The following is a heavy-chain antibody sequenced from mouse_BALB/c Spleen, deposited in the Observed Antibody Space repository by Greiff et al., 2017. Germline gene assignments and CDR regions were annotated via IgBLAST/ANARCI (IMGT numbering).Heavy chain of an antibody. Sequence: EVQRVESGPELVKPGASVKVSCKASGYAFTSYNMYWVKQSHGKSLEWIGYIDPYNGGTSYNQKFKGKATLTVDKSSSTAYMHLNSLTSEDSAVYYCARLRYGYAMDYWGQGTSVTVSS. D-gene: IGHD2-14*01. J-gene: IGHJ4*01. CDR3: ARLRYGYAMDY. CDR2: IDPYNGGT. V-gene: IGHV1S135*01. CDR1: GYAFTSYN.